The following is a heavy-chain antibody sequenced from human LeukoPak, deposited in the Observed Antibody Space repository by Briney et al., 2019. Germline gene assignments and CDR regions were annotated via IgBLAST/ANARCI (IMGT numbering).Heavy chain of an antibody. J-gene: IGHJ5*02. CDR1: GGSISSYY. D-gene: IGHD2-15*01. CDR2: IYYSGST. Sequence: SETLSLTCTVSGGSISSYYWSWIRQPPGKGLEWIGYIYYSGSTNYNPSLKSRVTISVKTSKNQFSLKLSSVTAADTAVYYCARAPVVAASVRWFDPWGQGTLVTVSS. V-gene: IGHV4-59*01. CDR3: ARAPVVAASVRWFDP.